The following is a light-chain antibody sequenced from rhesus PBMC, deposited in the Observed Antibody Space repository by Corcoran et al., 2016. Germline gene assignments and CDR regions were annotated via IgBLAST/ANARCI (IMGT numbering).Light chain of an antibody. CDR1: QSVGSY. CDR3: QQGTNLST. Sequence: ETVVTQSPATLALSPGERATLSCRASQSVGSYLAWYQQKPGQAPRPLIDGASSRATGIPDRCSGSGSGTDFTVTISSLEPGDVGIYYCQQGTNLSTFGPGTKLYIK. V-gene: IGKV3-24*04. CDR2: GAS. J-gene: IGKJ3*01.